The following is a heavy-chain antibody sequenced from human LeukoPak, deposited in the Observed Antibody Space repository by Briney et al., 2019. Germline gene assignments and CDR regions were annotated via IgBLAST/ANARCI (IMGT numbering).Heavy chain of an antibody. Sequence: PSETLSLTCTVSGGSISSYYWSWIRQPPGKGLEWIGYIYYSGSTNYNPSLKSRVTISVDTSKNAFSLKLSSVTAADTAVYYCAREAPLYDSSGHYSWFDPWGQGTLVTVSS. V-gene: IGHV4-59*01. CDR3: AREAPLYDSSGHYSWFDP. CDR2: IYYSGST. J-gene: IGHJ5*02. CDR1: GGSISSYY. D-gene: IGHD3-22*01.